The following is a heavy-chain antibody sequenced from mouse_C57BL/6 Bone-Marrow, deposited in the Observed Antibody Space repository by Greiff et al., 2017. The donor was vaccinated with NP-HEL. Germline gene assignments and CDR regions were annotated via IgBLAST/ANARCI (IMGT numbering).Heavy chain of an antibody. D-gene: IGHD2-13*01. Sequence: VKLVESGAELVRPGASVKLSCKASGYTFTDYYINWVKQRPGPGLEWIARIYPGSGNTYYNEKFKGKATLTAEKSSSTAYMQLSSLTSEDSAVYFCAGGDYGAYWGQGTLVTVSA. J-gene: IGHJ3*01. CDR2: IYPGSGNT. CDR3: AGGDYGAY. CDR1: GYTFTDYY. V-gene: IGHV1-76*01.